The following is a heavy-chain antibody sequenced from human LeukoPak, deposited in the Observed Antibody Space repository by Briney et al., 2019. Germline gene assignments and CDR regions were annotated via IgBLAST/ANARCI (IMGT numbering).Heavy chain of an antibody. Sequence: GASVKVSCKASGYTFTGYYIHWVRQAPGQGLEWMGWINPNSGGTNYAQKFQGWVTMTRDTSISTAYMELSRLRSDDTAVYYCARAPYYYYYGMDVWGKGTTVTVSS. CDR3: ARAPYYYYYGMDV. CDR2: INPNSGGT. J-gene: IGHJ6*04. CDR1: GYTFTGYY. V-gene: IGHV1-2*04.